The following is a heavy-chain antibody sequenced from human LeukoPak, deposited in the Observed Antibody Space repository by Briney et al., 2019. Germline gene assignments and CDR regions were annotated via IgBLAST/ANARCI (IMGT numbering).Heavy chain of an antibody. D-gene: IGHD3-16*01. CDR2: IYPGDSDT. Sequence: GESLKISCKGSGFTFTTYWIGWVRQMPGKGLEWMGIIYPGDSDTRYSPSFQGQVTFSADKSISTAYLQWSSLKASDTAMYYCARLDVRSPPDYWGQGTLVTVSS. CDR1: GFTFTTYW. J-gene: IGHJ4*02. CDR3: ARLDVRSPPDY. V-gene: IGHV5-51*01.